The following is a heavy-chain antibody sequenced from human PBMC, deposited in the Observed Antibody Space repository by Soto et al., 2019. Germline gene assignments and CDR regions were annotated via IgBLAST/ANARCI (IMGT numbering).Heavy chain of an antibody. D-gene: IGHD3-10*01. CDR1: GAICSDYY. J-gene: IGHJ5*02. CDR3: ARDYYGSGSYSRFDP. Sequence: GGSLRLSCAASGAICSDYYMSLIRQAPGKGLEWLAYISSSGDSMSYADSVKGRFTISRDNAKNSVFLQMNSLRVEDTAVYYCARDYYGSGSYSRFDPWGQGTLVTVSS. CDR2: ISSSGDSM. V-gene: IGHV3-11*01.